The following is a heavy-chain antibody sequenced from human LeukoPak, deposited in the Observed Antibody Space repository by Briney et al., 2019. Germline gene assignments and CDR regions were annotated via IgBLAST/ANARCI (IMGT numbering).Heavy chain of an antibody. J-gene: IGHJ4*02. CDR2: IYYSGST. CDR1: GGSISSGGYY. CDR3: ARDHYDFWSGYSV. D-gene: IGHD3-3*01. Sequence: SETLSLTCTVSGGSISSGGYYWSWIRQHPGKGLEWIGYIYYSGSTYYNPSLKSRVTISVDTSKNQFSLKLSSVTAADTAVYYCARDHYDFWSGYSVWGQGTLVTVSS. V-gene: IGHV4-31*03.